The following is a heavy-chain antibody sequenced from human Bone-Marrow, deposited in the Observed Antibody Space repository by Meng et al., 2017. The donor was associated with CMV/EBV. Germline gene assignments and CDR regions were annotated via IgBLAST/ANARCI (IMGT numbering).Heavy chain of an antibody. CDR1: GGSISSGDYY. D-gene: IGHD2-2*02. CDR2: IYYSGST. V-gene: IGHV4-30-4*08. Sequence: SCTVSGGSISSGDYYWSWIRQPPGKGLEWIGYIYYSGSTYYNPSLKSRVTISVDTSKNQFSLKLSSVTAADTAVYYCASYCSSTSCYTGEVLFDYWGQATLVTVSS. CDR3: ASYCSSTSCYTGEVLFDY. J-gene: IGHJ4*02.